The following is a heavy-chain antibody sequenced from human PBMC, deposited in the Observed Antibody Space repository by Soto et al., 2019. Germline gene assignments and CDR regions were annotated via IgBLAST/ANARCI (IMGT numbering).Heavy chain of an antibody. CDR1: CGSFSSYY. Sequence: QVQLQQWGAGLLKPSETLSLTCAVYCGSFSSYYWSWIRQPPGKGLEWIGEINHSGSTNYNPSLKSRVTMSVDTSKNQFSLTLSSVTAADTAVYYCARPSRFDCWGQGTLVTVSS. D-gene: IGHD6-6*01. CDR2: INHSGST. V-gene: IGHV4-34*01. J-gene: IGHJ4*02. CDR3: ARPSRFDC.